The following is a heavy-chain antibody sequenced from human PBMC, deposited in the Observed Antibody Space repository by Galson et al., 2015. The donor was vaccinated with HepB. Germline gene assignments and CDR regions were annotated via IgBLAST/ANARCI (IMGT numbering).Heavy chain of an antibody. V-gene: IGHV3-23*01. Sequence: LRLSCAASGFTFSSYAMSWVRQAPGKGLEWVSAISGSGGSTYYADSVKGRFTISRDNSKNTLYLQMNSLRAEDTAVYYCAKAGGIAAAGLNNWFDPWGQGTLVTVSS. CDR3: AKAGGIAAAGLNNWFDP. D-gene: IGHD6-13*01. CDR2: ISGSGGST. J-gene: IGHJ5*02. CDR1: GFTFSSYA.